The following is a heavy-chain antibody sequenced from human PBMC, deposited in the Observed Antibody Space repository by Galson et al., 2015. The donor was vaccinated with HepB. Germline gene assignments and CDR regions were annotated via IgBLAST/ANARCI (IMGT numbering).Heavy chain of an antibody. J-gene: IGHJ3*02. V-gene: IGHV1-69*13. D-gene: IGHD1-26*01. CDR2: IIPIFGTA. Sequence: SVKVSCKASGGTFSSYAISWVRQAPGQGLEWMGGIIPIFGTANYAQKFQGGVTITADESTSTAYMELSSLRSEDTAVYYCARAFSGSNPGLYAFDIWGQGTMVTVSS. CDR3: ARAFSGSNPGLYAFDI. CDR1: GGTFSSYA.